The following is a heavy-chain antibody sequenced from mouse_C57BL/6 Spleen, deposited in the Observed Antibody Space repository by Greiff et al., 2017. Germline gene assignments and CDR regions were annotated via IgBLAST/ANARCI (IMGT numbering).Heavy chain of an antibody. CDR3: ARGATVHY. CDR2: INPSNGGT. J-gene: IGHJ2*01. CDR1: GYTFTSYW. V-gene: IGHV1-53*01. Sequence: VQLQQPGTELVKPGASVTLSCKASGYTFTSYWMHWVKQRPGQGLEWIGNINPSNGGTNYNEKFKSKATLTVDKASSTADKQRSSLTSEVSAVYYWARGATVHYGGQGTTLTVSS. D-gene: IGHD1-1*01.